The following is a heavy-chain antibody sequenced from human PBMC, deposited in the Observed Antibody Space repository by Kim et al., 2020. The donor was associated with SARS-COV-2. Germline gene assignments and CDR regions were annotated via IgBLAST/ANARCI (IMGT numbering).Heavy chain of an antibody. CDR2: IYYSGST. CDR1: GGSISSSSYY. V-gene: IGHV4-39*01. J-gene: IGHJ4*02. CDR3: ARRLPMRAAAAGFDY. D-gene: IGHD6-13*01. Sequence: SETLSLTCTVSGGSISSSSYYWGWIRQPPGKGLEWIGSIYYSGSTYYNPSLKSRVTISVDTSKNQFSLKLSSVTAADTAVYYCARRLPMRAAAAGFDYWGQGTLVTVSS.